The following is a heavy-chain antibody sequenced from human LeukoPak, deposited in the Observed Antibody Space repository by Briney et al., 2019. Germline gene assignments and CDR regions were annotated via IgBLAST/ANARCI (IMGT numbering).Heavy chain of an antibody. V-gene: IGHV1-2*02. CDR2: INPNSGGT. CDR3: ARAYTGFEAFDY. Sequence: ASVKVSCKASQYSFTGYYMHWVRQAPGQGLEWMGWINPNSGGTNYAQKFQGRVTMTRDTSISTAYMELSRLTSDDTAVFYCARAYTGFEAFDYWGQGTLVTVSS. CDR1: QYSFTGYY. J-gene: IGHJ4*02. D-gene: IGHD2-2*02.